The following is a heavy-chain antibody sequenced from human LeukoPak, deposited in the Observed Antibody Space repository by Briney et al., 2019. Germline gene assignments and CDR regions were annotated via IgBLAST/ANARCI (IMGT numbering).Heavy chain of an antibody. CDR2: ISGNGGGT. J-gene: IGHJ4*02. V-gene: IGHV3-23*01. CDR1: GFTFSSYA. Sequence: PGGSLRLSCAASGFTFSSYAMSWVRQAPGEGLEWVSAISGNGGGTYYADSVKGRFTISRDNSKNTLYLRMNSLRTEDTATYYCAKVLGASCSSSSCRPFDYCGQGTLVTVSS. D-gene: IGHD2-2*01. CDR3: AKVLGASCSSSSCRPFDY.